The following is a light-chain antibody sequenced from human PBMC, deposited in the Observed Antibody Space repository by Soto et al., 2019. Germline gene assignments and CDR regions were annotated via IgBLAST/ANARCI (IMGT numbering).Light chain of an antibody. V-gene: IGKV1-5*03. Sequence: IQMTQSPSTLSASVGDRVTITCRASQSISDLLAWYQQKPGKAPKLLIYEASNLKSGVPSRFSGSGSGTEYTLTISSLQPDDFASYYCQQYNGFWTFGQGTKVEIK. CDR2: EAS. J-gene: IGKJ1*01. CDR1: QSISDL. CDR3: QQYNGFWT.